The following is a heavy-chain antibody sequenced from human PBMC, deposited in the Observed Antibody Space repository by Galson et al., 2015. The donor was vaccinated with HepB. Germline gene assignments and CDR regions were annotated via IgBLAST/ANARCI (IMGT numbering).Heavy chain of an antibody. CDR3: GRDPHYYDTSGYIDY. CDR2: ISYDGGDQ. J-gene: IGHJ4*02. CDR1: GFTFSSNA. Sequence: SLRLSCAASGFTFSSNAMHWVRQAPGKGLEWVAVISYDGGDQDYADSVKGRFTISRDNPQNTLHLLMSSLRAEDSAVYYCGRDPHYYDTSGYIDYWGQGTLVTVSS. V-gene: IGHV3-30*04. D-gene: IGHD3-22*01.